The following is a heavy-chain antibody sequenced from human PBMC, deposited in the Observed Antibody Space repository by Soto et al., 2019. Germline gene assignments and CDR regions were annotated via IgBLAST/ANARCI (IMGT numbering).Heavy chain of an antibody. D-gene: IGHD2-2*01. J-gene: IGHJ6*03. V-gene: IGHV4-59*08. Sequence: QVQLQESGPGLVKPSETLSLTCTVSGGSISSYYWNWIRQPPGKGLEWIGYIYYSGSTNYNPSLKSRVRISVDTSKNRFSLNLSYVTAADTAVYYCGRGNVLPAATAVYYYYCMDVWGKGTTVTVSS. CDR3: GRGNVLPAATAVYYYYCMDV. CDR1: GGSISSYY. CDR2: IYYSGST.